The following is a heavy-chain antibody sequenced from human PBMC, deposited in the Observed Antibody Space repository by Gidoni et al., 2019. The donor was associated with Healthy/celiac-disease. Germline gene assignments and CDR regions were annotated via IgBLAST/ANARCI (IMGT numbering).Heavy chain of an antibody. CDR1: GFTFSSYA. CDR2: ISYDGSNK. Sequence: QVQLVESGGGVVQPGRSLILSCAAAGFTFSSYAMHWVRQAPGKGLELVAVISYDGSNKYSADSVKGRFTISRDNSKNTLYLQMNSLRAEDTSVYYCARGGYDSSGYPIDYWGQGTLVTVSS. D-gene: IGHD3-22*01. V-gene: IGHV3-30-3*01. J-gene: IGHJ4*02. CDR3: ARGGYDSSGYPIDY.